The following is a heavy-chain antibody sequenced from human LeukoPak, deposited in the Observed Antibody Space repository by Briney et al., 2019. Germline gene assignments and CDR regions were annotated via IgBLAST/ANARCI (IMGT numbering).Heavy chain of an antibody. V-gene: IGHV1-69*13. J-gene: IGHJ4*02. Sequence: SVKVSCKTSGYTFTSYTVHWVRQAPGQRLEWMGGIIPIFGTANYAQKFQGRVTITADESTSTAYMELSSLRSEDTAVYYCARDPPRIAAAGTGYWGQGTLVTVSS. D-gene: IGHD6-13*01. CDR3: ARDPPRIAAAGTGY. CDR1: GYTFTSYT. CDR2: IIPIFGTA.